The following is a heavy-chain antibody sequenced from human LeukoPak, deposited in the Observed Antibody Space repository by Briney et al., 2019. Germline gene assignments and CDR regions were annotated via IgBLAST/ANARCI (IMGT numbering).Heavy chain of an antibody. CDR2: INHSGST. CDR3: ASRSVEWFWSGYYSGEGVSSY. CDR1: GGSFSGYY. D-gene: IGHD3-3*01. Sequence: PSETLSLTCAVYGGSFSGYYWSWIRQPPGKGLEWIGEINHSGSTNYNPSLKSRVTISVDTSKNQFSLKLSSVAAADTAVYYCASRSVEWFWSGYYSGEGVSSYWGQGTLVTVSS. J-gene: IGHJ4*02. V-gene: IGHV4-34*01.